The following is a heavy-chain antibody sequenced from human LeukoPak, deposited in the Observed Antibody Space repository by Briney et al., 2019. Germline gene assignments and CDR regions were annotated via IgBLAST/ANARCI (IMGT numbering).Heavy chain of an antibody. CDR1: GFTFSTSS. Sequence: GGSLRLSCAASGFTFSTSSMKWVRQAPGKGLEWVSYVSSSSGTIYYADSVKGRFTISRDNAKNSLYLQMNGLRDEDTAVYYCARDQSDYYGSGSYSEGSYWGQGTLVTVSS. V-gene: IGHV3-48*02. CDR3: ARDQSDYYGSGSYSEGSY. J-gene: IGHJ4*02. CDR2: VSSSSGTI. D-gene: IGHD3-10*01.